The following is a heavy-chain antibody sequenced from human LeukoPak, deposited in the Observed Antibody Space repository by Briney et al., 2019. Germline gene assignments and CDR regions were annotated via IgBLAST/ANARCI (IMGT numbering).Heavy chain of an antibody. J-gene: IGHJ4*02. Sequence: SETLSLTCTVSGGSIRSYYWSWIRQPAGKGLEWIGRIYSSGNTNYNPALKSRVTMSVDTSKNQFSLKMSSVTAADTAVYYCARGIWSFEDWGQGTLVPVSS. CDR2: IYSSGNT. CDR1: GGSIRSYY. D-gene: IGHD3-3*02. V-gene: IGHV4-4*07. CDR3: ARGIWSFED.